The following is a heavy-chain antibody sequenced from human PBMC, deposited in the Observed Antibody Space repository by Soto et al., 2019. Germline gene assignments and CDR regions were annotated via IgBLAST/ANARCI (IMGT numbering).Heavy chain of an antibody. Sequence: TSETLSLTCTVSGGSVSSGGYYWSWIRQHPGTGLERIGYIYYSGTTYFNPSLKSRASISLDTSKNEFSLKLTSVTAADTAVYYCARRALPQCINGVCYKDGFWDYWGQGALVTVSS. V-gene: IGHV4-31*03. D-gene: IGHD2-8*01. CDR1: GGSVSSGGYY. CDR3: ARRALPQCINGVCYKDGFWDY. CDR2: IYYSGTT. J-gene: IGHJ4*02.